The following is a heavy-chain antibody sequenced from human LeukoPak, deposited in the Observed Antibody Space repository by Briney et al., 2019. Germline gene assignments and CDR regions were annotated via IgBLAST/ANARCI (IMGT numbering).Heavy chain of an antibody. J-gene: IGHJ5*02. CDR3: ASEKWDRP. CDR2: ISYDGSNK. Sequence: GRSLRLSCAASGFTFSSYAMDWVRQAPGKGLEWVAVISYDGSNKYYADSVKGRFTISRDNSKNTLYLQMNSLRAEDTAVYYCASEKWDRPWGQGTLVTVSS. D-gene: IGHD1-26*01. CDR1: GFTFSSYA. V-gene: IGHV3-30-3*01.